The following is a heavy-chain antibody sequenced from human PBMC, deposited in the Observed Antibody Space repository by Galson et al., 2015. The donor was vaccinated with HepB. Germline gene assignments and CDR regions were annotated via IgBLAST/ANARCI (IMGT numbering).Heavy chain of an antibody. Sequence: SVKVSCKASGYTFTSSGISWVRQAPGQGLEWMGWISAYNGNTNYAQKLQGRVTMTTDTSTSKAYMELRSLRSDDTAVYYCARDRRRCIAAAGPDYWGQGTLVTVSS. D-gene: IGHD6-13*01. CDR2: ISAYNGNT. J-gene: IGHJ4*02. V-gene: IGHV1-18*01. CDR3: ARDRRRCIAAAGPDY. CDR1: GYTFTSSG.